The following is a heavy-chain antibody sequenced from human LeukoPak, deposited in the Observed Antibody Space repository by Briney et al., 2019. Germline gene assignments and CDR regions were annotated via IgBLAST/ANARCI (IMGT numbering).Heavy chain of an antibody. CDR3: ARERSSWYYLDY. V-gene: IGHV6-1*01. D-gene: IGHD6-13*01. Sequence: SQTLSLTCVISGDSVSSNIATWNWVRQSRSGGLEWLGRTYYRSQWYYDYAVSVRSRITINPDTSKNQFSLQLSSVTPEDTAVYFCARERSSWYYLDYWGQGMLVTVSS. CDR2: TYYRSQWYY. CDR1: GDSVSSNIAT. J-gene: IGHJ4*02.